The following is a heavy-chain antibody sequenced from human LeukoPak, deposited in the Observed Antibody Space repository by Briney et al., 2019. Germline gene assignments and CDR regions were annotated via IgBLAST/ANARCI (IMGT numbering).Heavy chain of an antibody. CDR1: GGSLSRSSYY. CDR2: ISYSGST. V-gene: IGHV4-39*02. Sequence: PSETLSLTCTVSGGSLSRSSYYWGWIRQPPGKGLEWIGSISYSGSTYYNPSLKSRVTISVDTSKNQFSLNLRSVTAADTAVYYCARDRSASIAVVTAEIDYWGQGTLVTVSS. D-gene: IGHD6-19*01. CDR3: ARDRSASIAVVTAEIDY. J-gene: IGHJ4*02.